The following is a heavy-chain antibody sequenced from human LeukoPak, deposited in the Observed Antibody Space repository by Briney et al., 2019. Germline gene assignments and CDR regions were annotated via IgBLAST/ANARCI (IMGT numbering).Heavy chain of an antibody. D-gene: IGHD3-10*01. J-gene: IGHJ4*02. CDR1: GYSFTTNG. Sequence: ASVKVSCKASGYSFTTNGIIWVRQAPGQGLEWMGWVSNYNGRTHYAQKLQGRVTMTTDPSTSTAYMELRSLSSDDTAIYYCARDFYESGSGSNYDVFDYWGQGTLVTVSS. CDR3: ARDFYESGSGSNYDVFDY. CDR2: VSNYNGRT. V-gene: IGHV1-18*04.